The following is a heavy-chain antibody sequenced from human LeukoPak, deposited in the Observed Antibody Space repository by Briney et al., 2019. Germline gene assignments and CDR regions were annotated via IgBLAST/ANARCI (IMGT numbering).Heavy chain of an antibody. CDR2: ISGSGSST. CDR1: GFTFSSYA. J-gene: IGHJ4*02. V-gene: IGHV3-23*01. Sequence: LPGGSLRLSCAASGFTFSSYAMSWVRQAPGKGLELVSAISGSGSSTYYADSVKGRFTISRDNSKNTLYLQMNSLRAEDTAVYCCAKDYYGSGSYYVRTNFDCLGQGTLVTVSS. D-gene: IGHD3-10*01. CDR3: AKDYYGSGSYYVRTNFDC.